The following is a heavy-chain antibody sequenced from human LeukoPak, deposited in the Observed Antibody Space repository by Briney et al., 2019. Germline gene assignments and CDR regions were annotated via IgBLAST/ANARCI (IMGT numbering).Heavy chain of an antibody. CDR3: ARDGRPLDY. J-gene: IGHJ4*02. Sequence: GGSLRLSCAASGFTFSSYWMSWVRQAPGKGLEWVANIKQDGSEKYYVDSVKGRFTIPRDNAKNSLYLQMNNLRVEGTAVYYCARDGRPLDYWGQGTLVTVSS. CDR2: IKQDGSEK. V-gene: IGHV3-7*03. CDR1: GFTFSSYW.